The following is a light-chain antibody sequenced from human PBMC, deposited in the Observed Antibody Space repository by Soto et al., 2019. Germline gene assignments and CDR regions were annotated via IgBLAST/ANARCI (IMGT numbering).Light chain of an antibody. V-gene: IGKV1-39*01. Sequence: DIQMTQSPSSLSASVGDRVTITCRASQSSSSYLNWYQQKPEKAPQHLIYAASSLQNGVPSRFSGSGSVTDFTLTISSLQPEDLATYYGQQRYSTPGYTFGQRTKLVIK. CDR1: QSSSSY. CDR2: AAS. J-gene: IGKJ2*01. CDR3: QQRYSTPGYT.